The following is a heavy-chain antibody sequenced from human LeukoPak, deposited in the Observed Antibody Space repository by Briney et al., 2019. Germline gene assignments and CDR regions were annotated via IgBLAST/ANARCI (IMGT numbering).Heavy chain of an antibody. CDR2: IYSSGST. V-gene: IGHV4-31*03. D-gene: IGHD3-22*01. CDR3: ARDRGEDSAGYQHYFDY. CDR1: GVSISSGGYY. Sequence: PSQTLSLTCTVAGVSISSGGYYWSWIRQHSGKGLEWIGNIYSSGSTNYNPSLMSRVTISQDRSKNEISLKLSSVTAADTGVYYCARDRGEDSAGYQHYFDYWGQGTLVAVSS. J-gene: IGHJ4*02.